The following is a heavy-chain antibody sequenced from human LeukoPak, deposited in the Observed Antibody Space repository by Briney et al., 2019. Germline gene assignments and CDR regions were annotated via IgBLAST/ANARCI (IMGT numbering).Heavy chain of an antibody. CDR3: ARAGYCSGGSCYTFDY. V-gene: IGHV1-3*04. Sequence: GASVKVSCKASGYTFTNYTLHWVRQAPGQGLEWMGWINTDNGHTRDSQKFQGRVTITRDTSASTAYMELSSLRSEDTAVYYCARAGYCSGGSCYTFDYWGQGTLVTVSS. CDR1: GYTFTNYT. CDR2: INTDNGHT. J-gene: IGHJ4*02. D-gene: IGHD2-15*01.